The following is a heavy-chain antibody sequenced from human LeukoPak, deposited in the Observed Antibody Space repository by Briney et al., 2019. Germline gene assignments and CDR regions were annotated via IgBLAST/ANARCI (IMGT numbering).Heavy chain of an antibody. J-gene: IGHJ4*02. CDR3: ARDRGSGWFYDIDY. Sequence: GGSLRLSCAASGFTFDDYAMHWVRQAPGKGLEWVSSISFTSGYIYYADSVKGRFTISRDNAKNSLYLQMNSLRADDTAIYYCARDRGSGWFYDIDYWGQGTLVTVSS. V-gene: IGHV3-21*01. CDR1: GFTFDDYA. D-gene: IGHD6-19*01. CDR2: ISFTSGYI.